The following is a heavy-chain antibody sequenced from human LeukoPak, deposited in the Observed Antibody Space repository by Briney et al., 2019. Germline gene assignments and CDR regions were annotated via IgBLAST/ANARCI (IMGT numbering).Heavy chain of an antibody. CDR3: ATQAAADYDPRSLGFFDY. CDR2: IKSKTVGGTI. Sequence: GGSLRLSCVASGFTFSNAWMNWVRQAPGKGLEWVGRIKSKTVGGTIDYAAPVKGRFTISRDDSKNSLYLQMNSLKTEDTAVYYCATQAAADYDPRSLGFFDYWGQGTLVTVSS. V-gene: IGHV3-15*01. D-gene: IGHD4-17*01. J-gene: IGHJ4*02. CDR1: GFTFSNAW.